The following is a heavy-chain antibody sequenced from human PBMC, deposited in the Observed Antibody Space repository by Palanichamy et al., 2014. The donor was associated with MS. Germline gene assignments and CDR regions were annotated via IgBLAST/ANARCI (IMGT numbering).Heavy chain of an antibody. CDR1: DSLQQLC. D-gene: IGHD1-26*01. Sequence: EVQLVESGGGLVQPGGSLRPLPVWPLDSLQQLCYALGPPGSRKGLEYVSGISSHGGSTYYATSVKGRFTISRDNSKNTLYLQMGSLRAEDMAVYFCARVGGSYLGYHDQSYSYYYGMDVWGQGTTVTVSS. CDR2: ISSHGGST. CDR3: ARVGGSYLGYHDQSYSYYYGMDV. J-gene: IGHJ6*02. V-gene: IGHV3-64*01.